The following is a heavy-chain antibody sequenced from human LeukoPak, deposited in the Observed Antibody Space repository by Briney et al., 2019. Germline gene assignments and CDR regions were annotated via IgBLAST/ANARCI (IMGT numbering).Heavy chain of an antibody. D-gene: IGHD6-13*01. CDR3: ARNSKQQLGGGYYYYMDV. CDR2: MNPNSGNT. Sequence: ASVKVSCKASGFTFTSYDINWVRQATGQGLEWMGWMNPNSGNTGYAQKFQGRVTITTDTSTSTAYMELRSLRSDDTAVYYCARNSKQQLGGGYYYYMDVWGKGTTVTISS. CDR1: GFTFTSYD. J-gene: IGHJ6*03. V-gene: IGHV1-8*03.